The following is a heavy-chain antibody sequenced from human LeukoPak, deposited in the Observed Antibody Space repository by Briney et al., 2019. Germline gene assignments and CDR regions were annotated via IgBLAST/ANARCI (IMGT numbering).Heavy chain of an antibody. CDR1: GGSFSGYY. V-gene: IGHV4-34*01. Sequence: SETLSLTCAVYGGSFSGYYWNWIRQPPGKGLEWIGEINHSGTTNYNPSLKSRVTISINTSKNQFSLKLSSVTAADTAVYYCARDRYNWNGEDYWGPGTQVTVSS. CDR3: ARDRYNWNGEDY. D-gene: IGHD1-20*01. CDR2: INHSGTT. J-gene: IGHJ4*02.